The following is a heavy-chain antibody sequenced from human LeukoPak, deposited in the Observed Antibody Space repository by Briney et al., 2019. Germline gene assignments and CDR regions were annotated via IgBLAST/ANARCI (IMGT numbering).Heavy chain of an antibody. Sequence: ASVKVSCKASGYTFTSYDINWVRQATGQGLEWMGWMNPNSGNTGYAQKFQGRVTMTRNTSISTAYMELSSLRSEDTAAYYCARGSPPNYYGSGSYLLGFDPWGQGTLVTVSS. D-gene: IGHD3-10*01. J-gene: IGHJ5*02. CDR1: GYTFTSYD. CDR2: MNPNSGNT. V-gene: IGHV1-8*01. CDR3: ARGSPPNYYGSGSYLLGFDP.